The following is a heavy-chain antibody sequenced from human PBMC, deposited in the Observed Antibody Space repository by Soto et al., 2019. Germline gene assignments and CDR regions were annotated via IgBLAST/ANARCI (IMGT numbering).Heavy chain of an antibody. V-gene: IGHV1-8*01. CDR1: GYTFTSYD. J-gene: IGHJ6*02. CDR2: MNPNSGNT. Sequence: QVQLVQSGAEVKKPGASVKVSCKASGYTFTSYDINWVRQATGQGLEWMGWMNPNSGNTGYAQKFQGRVTMTRNTSKSTAYMELSSLRSEDTAVYYCARPRGYSYGYFLSPSYYGMDVWGQGTTVTVSS. CDR3: ARPRGYSYGYFLSPSYYGMDV. D-gene: IGHD5-18*01.